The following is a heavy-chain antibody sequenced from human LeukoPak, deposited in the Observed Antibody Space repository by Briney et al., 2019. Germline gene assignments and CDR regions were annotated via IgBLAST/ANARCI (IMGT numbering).Heavy chain of an antibody. D-gene: IGHD4-17*01. Sequence: GGSLRLSCAASGFTFSSYGMHWVRQAPGKGLEWVAVISYDGSNKYYADSVKGRFTISRDNTKNSLYLQMDSLTADDTAVYFCACLRGPSDYWGQGTLVTVSS. CDR1: GFTFSSYG. CDR2: ISYDGSNK. CDR3: ACLRGPSDY. V-gene: IGHV3-30*03. J-gene: IGHJ4*02.